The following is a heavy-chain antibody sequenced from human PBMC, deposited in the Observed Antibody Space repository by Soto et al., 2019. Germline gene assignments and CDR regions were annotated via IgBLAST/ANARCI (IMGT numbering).Heavy chain of an antibody. D-gene: IGHD2-8*01. CDR2: IIPIFGTA. Sequence: GASVKVSCKASGGTFSSYAISWVRQAPGQGLEWMGGIIPIFGTANYAQKFQGRVTITADESTSTAYMELSSLRSEDTAVYYCARVPLGYCTNGVCPYYFDYWGQGTLVTV. CDR1: GGTFSSYA. CDR3: ARVPLGYCTNGVCPYYFDY. V-gene: IGHV1-69*13. J-gene: IGHJ4*02.